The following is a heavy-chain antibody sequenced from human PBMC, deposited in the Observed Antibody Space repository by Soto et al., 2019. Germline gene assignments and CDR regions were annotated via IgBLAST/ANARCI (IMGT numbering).Heavy chain of an antibody. CDR3: ARGGYSGYARRYGMDV. CDR1: GDSVSSNSAA. Sequence: PSQTLSLTCAISGDSVSSNSAAWNWIRQSPSRGLEWLGRTYYRSKWYNDYAVSVKSRITINPDTSKNQFSLQLNSVTPEDTAVYYCARGGYSGYARRYGMDVWGQGPTVTVSS. V-gene: IGHV6-1*01. J-gene: IGHJ6*02. D-gene: IGHD5-12*01. CDR2: TYYRSKWYN.